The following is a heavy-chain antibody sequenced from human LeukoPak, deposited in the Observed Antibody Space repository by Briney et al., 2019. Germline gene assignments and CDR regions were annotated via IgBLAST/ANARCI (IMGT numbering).Heavy chain of an antibody. CDR2: MNPNSGNT. V-gene: IGHV1-8*01. CDR3: AREPRGYYGMDV. CDR1: GYTFTSYD. D-gene: IGHD1-14*01. J-gene: IGHJ6*02. Sequence: SVKVSCKASGYTFTSYDINWVRQATGQGLEWMGWMNPNSGNTGYAQKFQGRVTMTRNTSISTAYMELSSLRSEDTAVYYCAREPRGYYGMDVWGQGTTVTVSS.